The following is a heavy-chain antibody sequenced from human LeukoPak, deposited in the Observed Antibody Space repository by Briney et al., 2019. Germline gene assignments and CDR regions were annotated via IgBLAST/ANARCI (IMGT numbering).Heavy chain of an antibody. CDR3: AKDFRASSGSNDAFDI. J-gene: IGHJ3*02. D-gene: IGHD3-22*01. V-gene: IGHV3-23*01. CDR2: ISGSGGST. Sequence: PGGSLRLSCTVSGFTVSSNSMSWVRQAPGKGLEWVSAISGSGGSTYYADSVKGRFTISRDNSKNTLYLQMNSLRAEDTAVYYCAKDFRASSGSNDAFDIWGQGTMVTVSS. CDR1: GFTVSSNS.